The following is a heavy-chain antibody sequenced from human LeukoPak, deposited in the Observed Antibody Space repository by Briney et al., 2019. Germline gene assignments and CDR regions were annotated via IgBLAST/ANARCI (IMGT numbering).Heavy chain of an antibody. CDR1: GYTFTGYY. CDR2: INPNSGGT. J-gene: IGHJ6*03. V-gene: IGHV1-2*02. Sequence: ASVKVSCKASGYTFTGYYMHWVRQAPGQGLEWMGWINPNSGGTNYAQKFQGRVTMTRDTSISTAYMELSRLRSDDTAVYYCARGGRTVTTFYNNYYSMDVWGKGTTVTVSS. CDR3: ARGGRTVTTFYNNYYSMDV. D-gene: IGHD4-11*01.